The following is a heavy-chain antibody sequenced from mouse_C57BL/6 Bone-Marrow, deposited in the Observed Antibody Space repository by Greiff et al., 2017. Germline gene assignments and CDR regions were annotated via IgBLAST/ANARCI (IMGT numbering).Heavy chain of an antibody. D-gene: IGHD2-4*01. J-gene: IGHJ1*03. CDR1: GFNIKNTY. Sequence: VQLQQSVAELVRPGASVKLSCTASGFNIKNTYMHWVKQRPEQGLEWIGRIDPANGNTKYDPKFQGKATITADTSSNTAYLQLRILTSEDTAIYYCARHYDPVCWYFDVWGTGTTVTVSS. CDR3: ARHYDPVCWYFDV. V-gene: IGHV14-3*01. CDR2: IDPANGNT.